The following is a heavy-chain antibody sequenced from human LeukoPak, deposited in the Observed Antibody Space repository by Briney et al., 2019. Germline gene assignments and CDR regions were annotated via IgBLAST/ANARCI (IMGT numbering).Heavy chain of an antibody. D-gene: IGHD3-22*01. J-gene: IGHJ4*02. CDR3: AKGDYYDSSGYYRPLMDY. Sequence: AGGSLRLSCAASGFTFDDYAMHWVRQAPGKGLEWVSGISWNSGSIGYADSVKGRFTISRDNAKNSLYLQMNSLRAEDTALYYCAKGDYYDSSGYYRPLMDYWGQGTLVTVSS. V-gene: IGHV3-9*01. CDR1: GFTFDDYA. CDR2: ISWNSGSI.